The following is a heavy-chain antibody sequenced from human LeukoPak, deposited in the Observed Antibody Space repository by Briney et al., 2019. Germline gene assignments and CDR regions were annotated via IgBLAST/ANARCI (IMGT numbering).Heavy chain of an antibody. CDR2: IDPNNGAT. D-gene: IGHD1-26*01. CDR3: ATYSGNYQSGY. Sequence: ASVKVSCKASGYTFTGYYMHWVRQAPGQGLEWMGRIDPNNGATNYAQKFQGRVTVTRDTSISTVYMELSRLKSDDTAVYFRATYSGNYQSGYWGQGTLVTVSS. V-gene: IGHV1-2*06. CDR1: GYTFTGYY. J-gene: IGHJ4*02.